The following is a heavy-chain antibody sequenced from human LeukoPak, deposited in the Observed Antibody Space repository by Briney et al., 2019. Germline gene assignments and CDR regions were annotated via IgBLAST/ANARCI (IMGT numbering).Heavy chain of an antibody. CDR2: IYYSGST. Sequence: SQTLSLTCTVSGGSISSSSYYWGWIRQPPGKGLEWIGSIYYSGSTYYNPSLKSRVTISVDTSKNQFSLKLSSVTAADTAVYYCARLNDILTGYYGGFDYWGQGTLVTVSS. CDR1: GGSISSSSYY. J-gene: IGHJ4*02. CDR3: ARLNDILTGYYGGFDY. D-gene: IGHD3-9*01. V-gene: IGHV4-39*01.